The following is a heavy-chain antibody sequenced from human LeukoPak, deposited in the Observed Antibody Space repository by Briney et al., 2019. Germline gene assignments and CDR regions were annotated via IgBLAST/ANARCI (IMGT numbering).Heavy chain of an antibody. V-gene: IGHV3-11*04. D-gene: IGHD1-26*01. Sequence: GGYLRLSCAASGFTFSDYYMSWIRQAPGKGLEWVSYISSSGSTIYYADSVKGRFTSSRDNAKNSLYLQMNSLRAEDTAVYYCASLNSGSYYLPWDYWGQGTLVTVSS. J-gene: IGHJ4*02. CDR3: ASLNSGSYYLPWDY. CDR1: GFTFSDYY. CDR2: ISSSGSTI.